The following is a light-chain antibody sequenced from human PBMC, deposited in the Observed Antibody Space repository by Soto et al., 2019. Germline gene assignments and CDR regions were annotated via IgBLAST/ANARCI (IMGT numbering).Light chain of an antibody. V-gene: IGLV4-69*01. CDR3: QTWGSGIHVV. Sequence: QPVLTQSPSASASLGASVKLTCTLSSGHSSYAIAWHQQQPEKGPRYLMRLNSDGSHGKGDGIPDRFSGSSSGAERYLTISSLQSEDEADYYCQTWGSGIHVVFGGGTKVTV. J-gene: IGLJ2*01. CDR2: LNSDGSH. CDR1: SGHSSYA.